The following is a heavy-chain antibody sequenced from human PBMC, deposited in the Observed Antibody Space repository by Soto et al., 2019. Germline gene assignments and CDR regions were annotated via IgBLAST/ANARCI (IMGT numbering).Heavy chain of an antibody. Sequence: GGSLRLSCSASGFTFSSYGMHWVRQAPGKGLEWVAVISYDGSNKYYADSVKGRFTISRDNSKNTLYLQMNSLRAEDTAVYYCARGYYGSGKLNWFDPWGQGTLVTVSS. CDR1: GFTFSSYG. CDR2: ISYDGSNK. V-gene: IGHV3-30*03. J-gene: IGHJ5*02. D-gene: IGHD3-10*01. CDR3: ARGYYGSGKLNWFDP.